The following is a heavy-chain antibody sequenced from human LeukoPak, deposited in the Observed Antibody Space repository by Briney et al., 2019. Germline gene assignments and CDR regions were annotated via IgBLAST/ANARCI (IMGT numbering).Heavy chain of an antibody. CDR2: INHSGST. CDR1: GGSFSGYY. V-gene: IGHV4-34*01. CDR3: ARRSGSYILGGGWFDP. D-gene: IGHD1-26*01. Sequence: PSETLSLTCAVYGGSFSGYYWSWIRQPPGKGLEWIGEINHSGSTNYNPSLKSRVTISVDTSKNQFSLKLSSVTAADTAVYYCARRSGSYILGGGWFDPWGQGTLVTVSS. J-gene: IGHJ5*02.